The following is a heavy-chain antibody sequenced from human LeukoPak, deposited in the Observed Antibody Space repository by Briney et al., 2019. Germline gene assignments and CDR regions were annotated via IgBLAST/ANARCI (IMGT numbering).Heavy chain of an antibody. CDR2: IYHSGST. Sequence: SSETLSLTCAVSGGSISSSNWWSWVRQPPGKGLEWIGEIYHSGSTNYNPSLKSRVTISVDKSKNQFSLKLSSVTAADTAVYYCARGDSSGYEPYAFDIWGQGTMVTVSS. CDR1: GGSISSSNW. V-gene: IGHV4-4*02. CDR3: ARGDSSGYEPYAFDI. D-gene: IGHD3-22*01. J-gene: IGHJ3*02.